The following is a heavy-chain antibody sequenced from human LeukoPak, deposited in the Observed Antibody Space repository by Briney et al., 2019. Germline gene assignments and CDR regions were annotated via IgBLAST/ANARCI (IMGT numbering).Heavy chain of an antibody. V-gene: IGHV4-59*11. CDR2: ISYIGST. J-gene: IGHJ3*02. CDR3: ARDVVTVTKGFDI. Sequence: SDTLSLTCAVSTDSFSSHYWTWIRQPPGQGLEWIGYISYIGSTNYHPSLKSRVTISIDTSKNQFSLRLSSVTAADTAVYYCARDVVTVTKGFDIWGQGTMVSVSS. CDR1: TDSFSSHY. D-gene: IGHD4-17*01.